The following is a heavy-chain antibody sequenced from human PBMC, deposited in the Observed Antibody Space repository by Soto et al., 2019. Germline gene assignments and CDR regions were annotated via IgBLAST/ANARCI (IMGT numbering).Heavy chain of an antibody. V-gene: IGHV3-66*01. CDR3: ARDDVLCDGGRCYGVPWDV. D-gene: IGHD2-15*01. CDR2: IQSGGPT. Sequence: GGSLRLSCAASGFTVSSKYMSWVRQAPGKGLEWVSLIQSGGPTYYADSVKGRFTISRDTSENTLHLQMDSLRAEDTAVYYCARDDVLCDGGRCYGVPWDVGGKGTTVTVSS. CDR1: GFTVSSKY. J-gene: IGHJ6*04.